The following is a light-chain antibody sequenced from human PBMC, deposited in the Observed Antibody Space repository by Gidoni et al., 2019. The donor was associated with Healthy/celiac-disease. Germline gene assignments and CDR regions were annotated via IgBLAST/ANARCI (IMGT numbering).Light chain of an antibody. CDR1: QGISNY. V-gene: IGKV1-27*01. CDR3: QKYNSAPLWT. J-gene: IGKJ1*01. Sequence: DIQMPQSPSSLSASVGDRVTITCRASQGISNYLAWYQQKPGKVPKLLIYAASTLQSGVPSRFSGSGSGTDFTLTISSLQPEDVATYYCQKYNSAPLWTFXXXTKVEIK. CDR2: AAS.